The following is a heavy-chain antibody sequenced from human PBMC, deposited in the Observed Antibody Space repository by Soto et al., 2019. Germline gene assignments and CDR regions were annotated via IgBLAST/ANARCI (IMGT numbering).Heavy chain of an antibody. J-gene: IGHJ6*02. CDR2: IVVGSGNT. CDR3: AADSFGSSPDYYYYYGMDV. V-gene: IGHV1-58*01. CDR1: GFTFTSSA. D-gene: IGHD2-15*01. Sequence: GASVKVSCKASGFTFTSSAVQWVRQARGQRLEWIGWIVVGSGNTNYAQKFQERVTITRDMSTSTAYMELSSLRSEDMAVYYCAADSFGSSPDYYYYYGMDVWGQGTTVTVSS.